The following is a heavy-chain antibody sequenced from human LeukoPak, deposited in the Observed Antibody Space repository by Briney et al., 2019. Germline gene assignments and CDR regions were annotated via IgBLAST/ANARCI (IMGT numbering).Heavy chain of an antibody. CDR1: GFAFSSFS. Sequence: PGGSLRLSCAASGFAFSSFSMNWVRQAPGKGLEWVSYIGSSSGSIYYADSVKGRFTISRDNAKNSLYLQMNSLRAEDTAVYYCARGFGGYCSSTTCHYYYYMDVWGRGTTVTVPS. V-gene: IGHV3-48*01. J-gene: IGHJ6*03. D-gene: IGHD2-2*01. CDR3: ARGFGGYCSSTTCHYYYYMDV. CDR2: IGSSSGSI.